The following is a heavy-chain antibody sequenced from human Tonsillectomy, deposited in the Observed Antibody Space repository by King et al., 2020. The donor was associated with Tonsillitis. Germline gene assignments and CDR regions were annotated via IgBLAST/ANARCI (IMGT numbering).Heavy chain of an antibody. CDR1: GLTLSSHW. J-gene: IGHJ4*02. Sequence: VQLVESGGGLVQPGGALRLSCAASGLTLSSHWMHWVRQALGKGLVWVSGITGDGSIINYADPVKSRFTISRDTARNTLYLQMNSLRAEDTAVYYCASETGKGYWGQGTLVTVSS. V-gene: IGHV3-74*01. D-gene: IGHD7-27*01. CDR3: ASETGKGY. CDR2: ITGDGSII.